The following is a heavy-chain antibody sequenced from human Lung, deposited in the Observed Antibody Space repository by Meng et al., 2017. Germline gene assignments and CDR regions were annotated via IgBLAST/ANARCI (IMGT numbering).Heavy chain of an antibody. J-gene: IGHJ4*02. CDR1: GYTLTSYA. V-gene: IGHV1-3*01. CDR3: ARGDYCGGDCYWFDY. D-gene: IGHD2-21*02. Sequence: LGEFGGEVKRPGASVNVSYKASGYTLTSYAMHWVRQAPGQRLEWMGWINAGNGNTKYSQKFQGRVTITRDTSASTAYMELSSLRSEDTAVYYCARGDYCGGDCYWFDYWGQGTLVTVSS. CDR2: INAGNGNT.